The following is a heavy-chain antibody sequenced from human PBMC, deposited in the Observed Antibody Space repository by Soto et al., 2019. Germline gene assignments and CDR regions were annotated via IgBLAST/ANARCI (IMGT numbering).Heavy chain of an antibody. J-gene: IGHJ5*02. CDR2: IYYSGST. V-gene: IGHV4-39*01. Sequence: SETLSLTCTVSGGSISSSSYYWGWIRQPPGKGLEWIGSIYYSGSTYYNPSLKSRVTISVDTSKNQFSLKLSSVTAADTAVYYCARAIGVVIITAWFDPWGQGTLVTVSS. D-gene: IGHD3-3*01. CDR1: GGSISSSSYY. CDR3: ARAIGVVIITAWFDP.